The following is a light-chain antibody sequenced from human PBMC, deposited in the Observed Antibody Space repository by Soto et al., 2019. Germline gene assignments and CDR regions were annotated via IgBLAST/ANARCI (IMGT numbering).Light chain of an antibody. V-gene: IGKV1-5*01. Sequence: EIQMTQSPSTLYASDGDRVTITCRASQTIGSSLAWYQQKPGKAPNLLISDASILERGVPSRFSGSGSGTEFTLTIRSLQPDDFATYYCQQYNGYSRTFGQGTIVDI. CDR2: DAS. J-gene: IGKJ1*01. CDR3: QQYNGYSRT. CDR1: QTIGSS.